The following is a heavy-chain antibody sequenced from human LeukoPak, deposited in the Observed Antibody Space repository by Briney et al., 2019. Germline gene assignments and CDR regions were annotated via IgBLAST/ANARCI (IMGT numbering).Heavy chain of an antibody. CDR2: IYYSGST. J-gene: IGHJ4*02. CDR1: GGSISSSNFY. D-gene: IGHD3-10*01. CDR3: ARVLSSGSYPPDY. Sequence: SETLSLTCTVSGGSISSSNFYWGWIRQPPGKGLEWIGNIYYSGSTYYSPSLESRVTISVDTSKNQFSLKLSSVTAADTAVYFCARVLSSGSYPPDYWGQGTLVTVFS. V-gene: IGHV4-39*07.